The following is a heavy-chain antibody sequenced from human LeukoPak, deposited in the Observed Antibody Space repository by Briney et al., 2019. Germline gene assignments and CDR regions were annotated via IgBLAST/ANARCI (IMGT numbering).Heavy chain of an antibody. CDR1: GFTFRSYE. V-gene: IGHV3-48*03. Sequence: GGSLRLSCAASGFTFRSYEMNWVRQAPGKGLEWVSYISSSGSTIYYADSVKGRFTISRDNAKNSLYLQMNGLRAEDTAVYYCARDGTAVTFPFDYWGQGTLVTVSS. CDR2: ISSSGSTI. J-gene: IGHJ4*02. CDR3: ARDGTAVTFPFDY. D-gene: IGHD4-17*01.